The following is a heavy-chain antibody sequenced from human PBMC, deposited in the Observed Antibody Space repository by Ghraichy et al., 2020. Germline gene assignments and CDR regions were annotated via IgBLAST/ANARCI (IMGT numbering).Heavy chain of an antibody. CDR1: GGSISSSSYY. J-gene: IGHJ4*02. V-gene: IGHV4-39*01. CDR2: IYYSGST. CDR3: ARRDYGDYGRGFDY. Sequence: SETLSLTCTVSGGSISSSSYYWGWIRQPPGKGLEWIGSIYYSGSTYYNPSLKSRVTISVDTSKNQFSLKLSSVTAADTAVYYCARRDYGDYGRGFDYWGQGTLVTVSS. D-gene: IGHD4-17*01.